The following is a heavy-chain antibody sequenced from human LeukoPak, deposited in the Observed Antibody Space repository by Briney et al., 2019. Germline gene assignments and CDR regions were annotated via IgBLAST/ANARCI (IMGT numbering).Heavy chain of an antibody. CDR3: ARGTGSRFTVTVTPLTFDY. CDR2: IYPGDSDT. D-gene: IGHD4-17*01. J-gene: IGHJ4*02. Sequence: GESLKISCKGSGYSFTSYWIGWVRQMPGKGLEWMGIIYPGDSDTRYSPSFQGQVTMSADKSISTAYLQWSSLKASDTAIYYCARGTGSRFTVTVTPLTFDYWGQGSQVTVSS. CDR1: GYSFTSYW. V-gene: IGHV5-51*01.